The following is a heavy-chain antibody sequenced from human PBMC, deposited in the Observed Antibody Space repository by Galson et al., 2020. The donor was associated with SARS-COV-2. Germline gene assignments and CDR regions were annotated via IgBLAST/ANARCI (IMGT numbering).Heavy chain of an antibody. V-gene: IGHV2-70*11. CDR1: GFALTSSGMS. CDR3: ARMFVCDHKARVWRGDYHYAMDV. Sequence: ESGPTLVKPTQTLTLTCSFSGFALTSSGMSLTWIRQPPGKALEWLARIDWDDDKYYKTSLKTRLTISKDTSLNQVVLTMNNVGPADTATYYCARMFVCDHKARVWRGDYHYAMDVWGQGTTVTVSS. J-gene: IGHJ6*02. CDR2: IDWDDDK. D-gene: IGHD3-16*01.